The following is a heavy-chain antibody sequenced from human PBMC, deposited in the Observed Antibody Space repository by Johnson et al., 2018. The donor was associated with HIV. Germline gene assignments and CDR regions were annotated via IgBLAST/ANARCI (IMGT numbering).Heavy chain of an antibody. CDR1: GFTFSDYY. J-gene: IGHJ3*02. CDR2: IYSGGST. CDR3: AREAWGFGERVDAFDI. V-gene: IGHV3-66*01. Sequence: MLLVESGGGLVKPGGSLRLSCAASGFTFSDYYMSWIRQAPGKGLEWVSVIYSGGSTYYADSVTGSFTISRDNSKNTLYLQMNSLRAEDTAVYYCAREAWGFGERVDAFDIWGQGTMVTVSS. D-gene: IGHD3-10*01.